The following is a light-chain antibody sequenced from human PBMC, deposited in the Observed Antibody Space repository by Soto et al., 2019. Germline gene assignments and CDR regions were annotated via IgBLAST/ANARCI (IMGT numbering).Light chain of an antibody. CDR1: SSNIGSNT. J-gene: IGLJ2*01. CDR2: SNN. Sequence: QSVLTQPPSASGTPGQRVTISCSGSSSNIGSNTVNWYQQLPGTAPKLLIYSNNQRPSGVPDRFSACKSGTSASLAISGLQSEDEADYYCAAWDDSLNGVVFGGGTKLTVL. V-gene: IGLV1-44*01. CDR3: AAWDDSLNGVV.